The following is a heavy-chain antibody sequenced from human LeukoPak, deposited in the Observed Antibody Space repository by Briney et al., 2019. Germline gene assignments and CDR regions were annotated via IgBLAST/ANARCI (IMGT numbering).Heavy chain of an antibody. CDR3: ARGESASGCRIRFDY. D-gene: IGHD2-21*01. CDR1: GGSFSGYY. V-gene: IGHV4-34*01. CDR2: INHSGST. J-gene: IGHJ4*02. Sequence: SETLSLTCAVYGGSFSGYYWSWIRQPPGKGLEWIGEINHSGSTNYNPSLKSRVTISVDTSKNQFSLKLSSVTAADTAVYYCARGESASGCRIRFDYWGQGTLVTVSS.